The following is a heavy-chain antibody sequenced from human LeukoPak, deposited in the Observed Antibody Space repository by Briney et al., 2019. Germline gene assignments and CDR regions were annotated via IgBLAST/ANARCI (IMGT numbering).Heavy chain of an antibody. CDR2: IYHRGST. CDR1: GGSISSSNW. Sequence: SETLSLTCAVSGGSISSSNWWSWVRPPPGKGLEWIGDIYHRGSTNYNPSLKSRATISVDKSKNQFSLKLSSVTAADTAVYYCARAQLIVVVVAATRGPGYYYYGMDVWGKGTTVTVSS. CDR3: ARAQLIVVVVAATRGPGYYYYGMDV. J-gene: IGHJ6*04. V-gene: IGHV4-4*02. D-gene: IGHD2-15*01.